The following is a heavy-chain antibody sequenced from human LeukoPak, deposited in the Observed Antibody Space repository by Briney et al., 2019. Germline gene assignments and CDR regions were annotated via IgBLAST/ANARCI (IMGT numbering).Heavy chain of an antibody. V-gene: IGHV3-23*01. CDR3: ARSVAVAAAYDY. CDR1: GFTFSSYA. J-gene: IGHJ4*02. D-gene: IGHD2-15*01. Sequence: GGSLRLSCAAAGFTFSSYAMRWGRQAPGKGLEWVSAISGSGGSTFYADSVKGRFTISRDNSENTLYLQMNSLRAEDTAVYYCARSVAVAAAYDYWGQGALVTVSS. CDR2: ISGSGGST.